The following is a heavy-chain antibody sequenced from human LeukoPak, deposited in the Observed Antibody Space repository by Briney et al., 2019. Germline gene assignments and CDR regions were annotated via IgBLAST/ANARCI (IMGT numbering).Heavy chain of an antibody. CDR2: INSDGSST. CDR3: ARQIGYSYGYGGDY. D-gene: IGHD5-18*01. Sequence: GGSLRLSCAASGFTFSSYWMHWVRQAPGKGLVWVSRINSDGSSTSYADSVKGRFTISRDNAKNTLYLQMSSLRAEDTALYYCARQIGYSYGYGGDYWGQGTLVTVSS. V-gene: IGHV3-74*01. J-gene: IGHJ4*02. CDR1: GFTFSSYW.